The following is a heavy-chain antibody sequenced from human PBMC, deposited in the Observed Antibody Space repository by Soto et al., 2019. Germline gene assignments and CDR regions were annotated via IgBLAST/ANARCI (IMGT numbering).Heavy chain of an antibody. CDR1: GFTFSDYA. CDR3: AKGGRQWLVTSDFNY. J-gene: IGHJ4*02. V-gene: IGHV3-30*18. CDR2: VSHDGRNT. Sequence: VQLVESGGGVVQPGRSLRLSCAASGFTFSDYAMHWVRQAPGKGLEWGAVVSHDGRNTHYADSVKGRFTISRDSSKNTVSREMTSLRAEDTAGYYCAKGGRQWLVTSDFNYWGQGALVTVSS. D-gene: IGHD6-19*01.